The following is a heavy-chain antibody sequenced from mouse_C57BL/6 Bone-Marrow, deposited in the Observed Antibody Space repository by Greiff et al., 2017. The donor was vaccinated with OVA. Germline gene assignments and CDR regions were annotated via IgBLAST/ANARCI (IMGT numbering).Heavy chain of an antibody. V-gene: IGHV14-4*01. Sequence: VQLQQSGAELVRPGASVKLSCTASGFNIKDDYMHWVKQRPEQGLEWIGWIDPENGDTEYASKFQGKATITADTSSNTAYLQLSSLTSEDTAVYYCTTLGQVYYGYFDYWGQGTTLTVSS. CDR1: GFNIKDDY. CDR2: IDPENGDT. CDR3: TTLGQVYYGYFDY. D-gene: IGHD2-1*01. J-gene: IGHJ2*01.